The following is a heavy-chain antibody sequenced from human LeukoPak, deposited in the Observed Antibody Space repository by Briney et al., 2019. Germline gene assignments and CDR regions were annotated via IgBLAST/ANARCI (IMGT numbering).Heavy chain of an antibody. D-gene: IGHD3-10*02. CDR2: IRYGGSDK. J-gene: IGHJ3*01. V-gene: IGHV3-30*02. CDR1: GFTFRTYG. CDR3: AKRADYYVSSRALYDAFDL. Sequence: GGSLRLSCAASGFTFRTYGMHWVRQAPGKGLEWVTFIRYGGSDKFYADSVRGRFTISRDNSKNTFFLQLNSLRVEDTAVYYCAKRADYYVSSRALYDAFDLWGQGTMVTVSS.